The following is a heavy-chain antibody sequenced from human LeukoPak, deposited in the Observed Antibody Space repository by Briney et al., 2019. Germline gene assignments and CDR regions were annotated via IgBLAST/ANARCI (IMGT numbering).Heavy chain of an antibody. V-gene: IGHV4-39*07. Sequence: SETLSLTCTVSGASISSYYWGWIRQPPGKGLEWIGSIYYSGSTYYNPSLKSRVTISVDTSKNQFSLKLSSVTVADTAVYYCARVSGWTARYYYYMDVWGKGTTVTVSS. J-gene: IGHJ6*03. D-gene: IGHD6-19*01. CDR3: ARVSGWTARYYYYMDV. CDR2: IYYSGST. CDR1: GASISSYY.